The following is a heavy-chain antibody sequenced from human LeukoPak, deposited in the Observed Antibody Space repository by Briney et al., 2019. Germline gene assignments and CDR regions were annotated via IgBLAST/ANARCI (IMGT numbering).Heavy chain of an antibody. V-gene: IGHV1-69*05. CDR2: IIPIFGTA. Sequence: SVKVSCKASGGTFSSYAISWVRQAPGQGLEWMGGIIPIFGTANYAQKIQGRVTITTDESTSTAYMELSSLRSEDTAVYYCARDLDRYGSGTLDYYYYYMDVWGKGTTVTVSS. CDR3: ARDLDRYGSGTLDYYYYYMDV. J-gene: IGHJ6*03. CDR1: GGTFSSYA. D-gene: IGHD3-10*01.